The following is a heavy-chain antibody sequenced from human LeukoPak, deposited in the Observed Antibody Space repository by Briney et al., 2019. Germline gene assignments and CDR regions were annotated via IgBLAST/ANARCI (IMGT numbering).Heavy chain of an antibody. CDR3: ARLPRRTTAPFDP. CDR2: IYPGDSDT. Sequence: GESLQISCKGSGYRFTSYWIGWVRQMPGKGLEWMGIIYPGDSDTRYSPSFQGQVTISADKSISTAYLQWSSLKASDTAMYYCARLPRRTTAPFDPWGQGTLVTVSS. D-gene: IGHD4-17*01. V-gene: IGHV5-51*01. CDR1: GYRFTSYW. J-gene: IGHJ5*02.